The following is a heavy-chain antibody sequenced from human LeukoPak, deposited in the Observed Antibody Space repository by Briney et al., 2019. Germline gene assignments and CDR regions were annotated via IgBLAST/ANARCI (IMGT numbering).Heavy chain of an antibody. D-gene: IGHD1-26*01. CDR2: ITTYNGYT. Sequence: GASVKVSCKASGYTFTNYGISWMRQAPGQGLEWMGWITTYNGYTNYAQKFQGRVTMTTDTSTSTAYMELRSLRSDDAAVYYCAREGDGSSPSVIYFDYWGQGTLVTVSS. J-gene: IGHJ4*02. CDR3: AREGDGSSPSVIYFDY. CDR1: GYTFTNYG. V-gene: IGHV1-18*04.